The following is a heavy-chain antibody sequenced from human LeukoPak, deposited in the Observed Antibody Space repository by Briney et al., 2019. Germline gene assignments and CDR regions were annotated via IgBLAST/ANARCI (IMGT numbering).Heavy chain of an antibody. Sequence: ASVKVSCKASGYTFTGYYLNWVRQATGQGREWMGWINPNSGGTNYAQKSQGSVTMTRDTSISTAYMELSRLRSDDTAVYYCARANCRDGYNKNQYYYYYGMDVWGQGTTVTVSS. J-gene: IGHJ6*02. CDR2: INPNSGGT. CDR1: GYTFTGYY. D-gene: IGHD5-24*01. V-gene: IGHV1-2*02. CDR3: ARANCRDGYNKNQYYYYYGMDV.